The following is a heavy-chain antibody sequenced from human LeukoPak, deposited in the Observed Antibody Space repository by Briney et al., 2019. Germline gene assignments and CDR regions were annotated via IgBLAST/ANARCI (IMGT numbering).Heavy chain of an antibody. CDR3: ARHAPYYYDSSKYSIFDY. D-gene: IGHD3-22*01. Sequence: SETLSLTCAVYGGSFSGYYWGWIRQPPGKGLEWIGTIYYNGSTYYNPSLKSRVTISVDTSKNQFSLKLSSVTAADTAVYYCARHAPYYYDSSKYSIFDYWGQGTLVTVSS. J-gene: IGHJ4*02. CDR1: GGSFSGYY. CDR2: IYYNGST. V-gene: IGHV4-39*01.